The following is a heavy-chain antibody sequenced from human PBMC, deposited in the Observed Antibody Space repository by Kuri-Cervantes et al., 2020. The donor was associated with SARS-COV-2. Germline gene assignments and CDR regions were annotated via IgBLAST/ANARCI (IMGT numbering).Heavy chain of an antibody. V-gene: IGHV3-30*02. CDR1: GFTFDDYG. D-gene: IGHD6-13*01. CDR3: AKVGQQLVPDWFDP. J-gene: IGHJ5*02. CDR2: IRYDGSNK. Sequence: GESLKISCAASGFTFDDYGMSWVRQAPGKGLEWVAFIRYDGSNKYYADSVKGRFTISRDNSKNTLYLQMNSLRAEDTAVYYCAKVGQQLVPDWFDPWGQGTLVTVSS.